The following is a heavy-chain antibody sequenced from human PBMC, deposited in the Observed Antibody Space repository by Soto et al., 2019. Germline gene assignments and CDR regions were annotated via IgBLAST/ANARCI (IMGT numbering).Heavy chain of an antibody. CDR1: GYTFTGHY. D-gene: IGHD5-12*01. CDR2: IGPESGAA. Sequence: ASVKVSCKASGYTFTGHYIHWVRQAPEQGPEWMGEIGPESGAARYAQKFQGRVTMTMDMSITTVYMELSNLSPDDTAVYYCGRGRSGQIVVFYWGQGTQVTFSS. J-gene: IGHJ4*02. CDR3: GRGRSGQIVVFY. V-gene: IGHV1-2*02.